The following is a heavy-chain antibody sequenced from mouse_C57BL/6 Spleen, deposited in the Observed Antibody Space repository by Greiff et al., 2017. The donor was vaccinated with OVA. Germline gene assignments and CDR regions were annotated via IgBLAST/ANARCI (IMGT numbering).Heavy chain of an antibody. CDR2: IDPSDSYT. V-gene: IGHV1-59*01. CDR1: GYTFTSYW. D-gene: IGHD3-2*01. Sequence: VQLQQPGAELVRPGTSVKLSCKASGYTFTSYWMHWVKQRPGQGLEWIGVIDPSDSYTNYNQKFKGKATLTVDTSSSTAYMQLSSLTSEDSAVYYCARKTALYAMDYWCQGTSVTVSS. J-gene: IGHJ4*01. CDR3: ARKTALYAMDY.